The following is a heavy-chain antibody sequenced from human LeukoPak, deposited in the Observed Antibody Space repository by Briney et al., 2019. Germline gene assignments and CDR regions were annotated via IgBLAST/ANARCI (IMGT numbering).Heavy chain of an antibody. CDR1: GGSISSYY. CDR2: IYYSGST. D-gene: IGHD5-24*01. V-gene: IGHV4-59*08. J-gene: IGHJ4*02. CDR3: ARSRHGYNEIDY. Sequence: PSETLSLTCTVSGGSISSYYWSWIRQPPGKGLEWIGYIYYSGSTNYNPSLKSRVTISVDTSKNQFSLKLSSVTAADTAVYYCARSRHGYNEIDYWGQGTLVTVSS.